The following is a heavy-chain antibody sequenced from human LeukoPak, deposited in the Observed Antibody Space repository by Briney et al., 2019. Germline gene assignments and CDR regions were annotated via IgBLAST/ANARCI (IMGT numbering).Heavy chain of an antibody. D-gene: IGHD2-21*01. CDR2: IYYSGST. CDR3: ARGVVIAPQTFDY. Sequence: SQTLSLTCTVSGGSISSSSYYWGWIRQPPGKGLEWIGSIYYSGSTNYNPSLKSRVTISVDTSKNQFSLKLSSVTAADTAVYYCARGVVIAPQTFDYWGQGTLVTVSS. CDR1: GGSISSSSYY. J-gene: IGHJ4*02. V-gene: IGHV4-39*07.